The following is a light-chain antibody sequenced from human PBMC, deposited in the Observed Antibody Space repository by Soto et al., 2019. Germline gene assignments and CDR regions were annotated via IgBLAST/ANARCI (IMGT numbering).Light chain of an antibody. V-gene: IGLV2-8*01. CDR3: SSYAGSYNLV. Sequence: QSALTQPPSASGSPGQSVTISCTGTSTDVGTYDYVSWYQQHPGKAPKLMIYEVSKRPSGVPDRFSGSKSGNTASLTVSGLRADDEGVYYCSSYAGSYNLVLGGGTKLTVL. J-gene: IGLJ2*01. CDR2: EVS. CDR1: STDVGTYDY.